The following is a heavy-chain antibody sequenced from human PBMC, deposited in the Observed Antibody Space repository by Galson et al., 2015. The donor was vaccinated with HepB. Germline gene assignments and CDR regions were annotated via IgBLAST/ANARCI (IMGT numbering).Heavy chain of an antibody. V-gene: IGHV3-30*18. CDR1: GFTFSSYG. CDR3: AKGDPFGMATNIDY. J-gene: IGHJ4*02. D-gene: IGHD5-12*01. CDR2: ISYDGSNK. Sequence: SLRLSCAASGFTFSSYGMHWVRQAPGKGLEWVAVISYDGSNKYYADSVKGRFTISRDNSKNTLYLQMNSLRAEDTAVYYCAKGDPFGMATNIDYWGQGTLVTVSS.